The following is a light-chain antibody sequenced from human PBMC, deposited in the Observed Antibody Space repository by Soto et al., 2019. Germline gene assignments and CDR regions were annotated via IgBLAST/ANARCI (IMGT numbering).Light chain of an antibody. CDR2: DNS. J-gene: IGLJ1*01. V-gene: IGLV1-51*01. Sequence: QSVLTQPPSLSAAPGQKVTISCSGGSSNIGNNYVSWYQQFPGTAPKRIIYDNSKRASGIPDRFSGSKSGTSATLVITGLQTGDEADYYCGTWDSRLSAVFGTGTKVT. CDR1: SSNIGNNY. CDR3: GTWDSRLSAV.